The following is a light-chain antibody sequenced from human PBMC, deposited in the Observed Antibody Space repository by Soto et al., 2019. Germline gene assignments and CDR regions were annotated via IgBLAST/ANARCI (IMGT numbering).Light chain of an antibody. Sequence: QSVLTQSSSASASLGSSVKLTCTLSSGHSSYIIAWHQQQPGKAPRYLMKLEGSGSYNKGSGVPDRFSGSSSGADRSLTISNLQFEDEADYYCETWDSNAHVFGGGTKVTVL. CDR1: SGHSSYI. CDR2: LEGSGSY. V-gene: IGLV4-60*02. CDR3: ETWDSNAHV. J-gene: IGLJ3*02.